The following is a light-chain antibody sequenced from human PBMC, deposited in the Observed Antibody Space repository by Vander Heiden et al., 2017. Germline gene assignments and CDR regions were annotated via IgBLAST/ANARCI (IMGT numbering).Light chain of an antibody. CDR3: SSYSSSNSYV. CDR2: DVS. J-gene: IGLJ1*01. V-gene: IGLV2-14*03. CDR1: SSDVGGYNY. Sequence: QSALTQPASVSGYPGQSIPISCTGTSSDVGGYNYVSWYQQCPGKAPKLLMYDVSNRPSGVSNRFSGSKSGNTASLTISGLQSEDEADYYCSSYSSSNSYVFATGTKVTVL.